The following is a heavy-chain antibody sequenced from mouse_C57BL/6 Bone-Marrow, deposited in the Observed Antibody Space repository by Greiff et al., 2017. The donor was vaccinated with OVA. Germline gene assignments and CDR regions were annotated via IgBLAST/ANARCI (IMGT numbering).Heavy chain of an antibody. D-gene: IGHD1-1*01. V-gene: IGHV1-26*01. CDR3: ARKTTVVAPDY. CDR1: GYTFTDYY. J-gene: IGHJ2*01. CDR2: INPNNGGT. Sequence: VQLQQSGPELVKPGASVKISCKASGYTFTDYYMNWVKQSHGKSLEWIGDINPNNGGTSYNQKFKGKATLTVDKSSSTAYMELRSLTSEDSAVYYCARKTTVVAPDYWGQGTILTVSS.